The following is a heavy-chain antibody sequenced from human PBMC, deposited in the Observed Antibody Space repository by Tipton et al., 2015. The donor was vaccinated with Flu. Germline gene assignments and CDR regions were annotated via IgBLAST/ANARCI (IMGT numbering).Heavy chain of an antibody. V-gene: IGHV4-61*01. Sequence: TLSLTCTVSGGSVSSGSYYWSWIRQPPGKGLEWIGYIYYSGSTNYNPSLKSRVTMAVDTSKNQFSLKLSSVTAADTAVYYCARASRGVDSFDIWGQGTMVTVS. CDR2: IYYSGST. CDR3: ARASRGVDSFDI. CDR1: GGSVSSGSYY. D-gene: IGHD3-10*01. J-gene: IGHJ3*02.